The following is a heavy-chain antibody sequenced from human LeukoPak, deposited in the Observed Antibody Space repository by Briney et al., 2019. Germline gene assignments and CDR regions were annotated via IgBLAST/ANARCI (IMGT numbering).Heavy chain of an antibody. D-gene: IGHD3-10*01. CDR1: GGSISSYY. V-gene: IGHV4-59*01. Sequence: PSETLSFTCTVSGGSISSYYWSWIRQPPGKGLEWIGYIYYSGSTNYNPSLKSRVTISVDTSKNQFSLKLSSVTAADTAVYYCASSPVRGVTAYDYWGQGTLVTVSS. CDR2: IYYSGST. J-gene: IGHJ4*02. CDR3: ASSPVRGVTAYDY.